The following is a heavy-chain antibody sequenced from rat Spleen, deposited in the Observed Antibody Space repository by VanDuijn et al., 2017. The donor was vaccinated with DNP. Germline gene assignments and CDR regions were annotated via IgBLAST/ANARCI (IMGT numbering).Heavy chain of an antibody. CDR2: ISTSGGST. J-gene: IGHJ2*01. CDR1: GFTFSDYN. Sequence: EVQLVESGGGVVQSGRSLKVSCAASGFTFSDYNMAWVRQAPTKGLEWVASISTSGGSTYYRDSVKGRFTVSRDNAKSALYLQMNSLRSEDTATYYCAREVYGYPHYWGQGVMVTVSS. CDR3: AREVYGYPHY. V-gene: IGHV5S23*01. D-gene: IGHD1-7*01.